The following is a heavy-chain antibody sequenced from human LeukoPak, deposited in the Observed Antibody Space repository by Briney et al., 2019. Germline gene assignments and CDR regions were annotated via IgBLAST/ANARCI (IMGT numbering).Heavy chain of an antibody. V-gene: IGHV1-2*02. D-gene: IGHD3-10*01. CDR2: INPNSGGT. CDR3: ARQTFGVLYFDS. Sequence: ASVKVSCKASGYTFTSYDINWVRQAPGQGLEWMGWINPNSGGTNYAQKFQGRVTMTRDTSISTAYMELSRLRSDDTAVYYCARQTFGVLYFDSWGQGTLVIVSS. CDR1: GYTFTSYD. J-gene: IGHJ4*02.